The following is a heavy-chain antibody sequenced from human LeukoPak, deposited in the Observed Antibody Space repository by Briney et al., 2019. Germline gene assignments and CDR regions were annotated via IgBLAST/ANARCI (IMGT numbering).Heavy chain of an antibody. V-gene: IGHV3-9*01. CDR1: GFTFDDYA. D-gene: IGHD1-26*01. Sequence: GGFLRLSCAASGFTFDDYAMHWVQQAPGKGLEWVSGISWNSGTIDYADSVKGRFTISRDNAKNSLYLEMNSLRDEDAALYYCVKSASYSGSFSNWFDPWGQGTLVTVSS. CDR3: VKSASYSGSFSNWFDP. J-gene: IGHJ5*02. CDR2: ISWNSGTI.